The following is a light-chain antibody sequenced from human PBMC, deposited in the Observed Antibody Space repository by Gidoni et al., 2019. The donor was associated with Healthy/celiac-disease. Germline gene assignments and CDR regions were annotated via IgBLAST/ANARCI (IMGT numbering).Light chain of an antibody. CDR3: QQYGSSIT. CDR1: QSVSSSY. Sequence: VLTQPPGTLSLSPGESATLSCRASQSVSSSYLAWYQKKPGQAPRLLIYGASSRATGIPDRFSGSGSGTDFTLTISRLEPEDFAVYYCQQYGSSITFGQGTRLEIK. V-gene: IGKV3-20*01. CDR2: GAS. J-gene: IGKJ5*01.